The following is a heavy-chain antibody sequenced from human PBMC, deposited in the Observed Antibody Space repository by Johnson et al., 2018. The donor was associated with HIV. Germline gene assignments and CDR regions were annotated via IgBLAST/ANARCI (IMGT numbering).Heavy chain of an antibody. CDR1: GFTFSSYW. CDR3: ATAIGVRRWLDAFDI. D-gene: IGHD2-21*02. J-gene: IGHJ3*02. CDR2: INSDGSST. Sequence: EVQLVESGGRLVQPGGSLRLSCAASGFTFSSYWMHWVRQAPGKGLVWVSRINSDGSSTNYADSVKGRFTISRDNAKNTLYLQMNSLRAEDTAVYYCATAIGVRRWLDAFDIWGQGTMVTVSS. V-gene: IGHV3-74*02.